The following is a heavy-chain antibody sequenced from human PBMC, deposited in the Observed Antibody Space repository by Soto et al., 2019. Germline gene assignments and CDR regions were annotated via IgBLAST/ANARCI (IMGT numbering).Heavy chain of an antibody. CDR2: IYYSGST. V-gene: IGHV4-59*01. CDR1: GGSISSYY. J-gene: IGHJ5*02. CDR3: ARGADDFWSGPPVDP. D-gene: IGHD3-3*01. Sequence: PSETLSLTCTVSGGSISSYYWSWIRQPPGKGLEWIGYIYYSGSTNYNPSLKSRVTISVDTSKNQFSLKLSSVTAADTAVYYCARGADDFWSGPPVDPWGQGTLVTVSS.